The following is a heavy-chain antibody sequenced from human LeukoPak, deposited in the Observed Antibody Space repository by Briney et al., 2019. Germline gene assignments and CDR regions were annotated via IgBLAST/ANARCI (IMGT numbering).Heavy chain of an antibody. V-gene: IGHV3-21*01. CDR1: GFTFSSYS. D-gene: IGHD2-2*01. CDR3: ASGPPGGYCSSTSCGPYYYYGMDV. J-gene: IGHJ6*04. Sequence: GGSLRLSCAASGFTFSSYSMNCVRQAPGKGREWVSSISSSSSYIYYADSVKGRFTISRDNAKNSLYLQMNGLRAEDTAVYYCASGPPGGYCSSTSCGPYYYYGMDVWGKGTTVTVSS. CDR2: ISSSSSYI.